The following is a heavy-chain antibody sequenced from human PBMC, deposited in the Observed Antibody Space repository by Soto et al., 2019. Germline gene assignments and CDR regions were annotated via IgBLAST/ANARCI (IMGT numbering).Heavy chain of an antibody. CDR2: IYHSGST. J-gene: IGHJ4*02. D-gene: IGHD2-2*01. CDR1: GGSISSGGYS. Sequence: LSLTCAVSGGSISSGGYSWSWIRQPPGKGLEWIGYIYHSGSTYYNPSLKSRVTISVDRSKNQFSLKLSSVTAADTAVYYCARVVPAAIFDYWGQGTLVTVSA. V-gene: IGHV4-30-2*01. CDR3: ARVVPAAIFDY.